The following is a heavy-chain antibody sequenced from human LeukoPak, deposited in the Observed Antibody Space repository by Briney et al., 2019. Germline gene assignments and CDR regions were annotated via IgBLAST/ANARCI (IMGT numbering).Heavy chain of an antibody. CDR2: IIPIFGTA. D-gene: IGHD5-24*01. Sequence: SVKVSCKASGGTFSSYAISWVRQAPGQGLEWMGGIIPIFGTANYAQKFQGRVTITADKSTSTAYMELSSLRSEDTAVYYCAATQGPDSPVPYYYYMDVWGKGTTVTVSS. CDR1: GGTFSSYA. J-gene: IGHJ6*03. CDR3: AATQGPDSPVPYYYYMDV. V-gene: IGHV1-69*06.